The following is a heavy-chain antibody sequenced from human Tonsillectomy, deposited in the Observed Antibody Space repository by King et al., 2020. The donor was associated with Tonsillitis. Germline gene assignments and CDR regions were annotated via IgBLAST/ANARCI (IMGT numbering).Heavy chain of an antibody. CDR3: ARDDGLVPAAILFDY. J-gene: IGHJ4*02. CDR1: GGSISSGGYS. D-gene: IGHD2-2*01. Sequence: QVQLQESGPGLMKPSQTLSLTCAVSGGSISSGGYSWSWIRQPPGKGLEWIGYIFYSGSTYYNPSLKSRVTISLHTSKNQFSLKLNSVTAADTAVYYCARDDGLVPAAILFDYWGQGTLVTVSS. V-gene: IGHV4-30-4*07. CDR2: IFYSGST.